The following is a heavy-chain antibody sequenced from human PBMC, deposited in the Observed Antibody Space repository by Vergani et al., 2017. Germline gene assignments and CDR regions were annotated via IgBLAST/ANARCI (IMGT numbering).Heavy chain of an antibody. CDR1: GFTFNDYT. CDR3: AKLGSNIDH. CDR2: ISWDGLSA. Sequence: EVQLVESGGVVVQPGGSLRLSCAASGFTFNDYTMHWVRQAPGKGLEWVSLISWDGLSAFYADSVEGRFTISRDNSRNSLFLQMNSLRLEDTALYYCAKLGSNIDHWGQGTLVTVSS. V-gene: IGHV3-43*01. J-gene: IGHJ4*02. D-gene: IGHD2-8*01.